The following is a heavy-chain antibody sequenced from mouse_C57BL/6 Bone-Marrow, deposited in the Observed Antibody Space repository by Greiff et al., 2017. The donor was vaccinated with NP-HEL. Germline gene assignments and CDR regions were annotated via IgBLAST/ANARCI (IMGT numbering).Heavy chain of an antibody. J-gene: IGHJ3*01. D-gene: IGHD1-1*01. CDR1: GFSLTSYG. Sequence: QVQLKESGPGLVAPSQSLSITCTVSGFSLTSYGVDWVRQPPGKGLAWLGVIWGGGSTNYNSALMSRLSISKDNSKSQVFLKMNSLQTDDTAMYYCAKRDYYGSSLPFAYWGQGTLVTVSA. V-gene: IGHV2-9*01. CDR3: AKRDYYGSSLPFAY. CDR2: IWGGGST.